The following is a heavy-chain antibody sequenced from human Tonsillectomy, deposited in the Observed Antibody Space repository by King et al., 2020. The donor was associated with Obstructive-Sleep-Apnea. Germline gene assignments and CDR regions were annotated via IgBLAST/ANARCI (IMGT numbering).Heavy chain of an antibody. CDR1: GGSISSSSYY. CDR2: IYYSGCT. CDR3: ARHSSSYDY. Sequence: QLQESGPGLVKPSETLSLTCTVSGGSISSSSYYWGWIRQPPGKGLGWIGSIYYSGCTYYNPSLTSRVTISVDTSKNQFSLKLSSVTAADTAVYYCARHSSSYDYWGQGTLVTVSS. D-gene: IGHD6-13*01. J-gene: IGHJ4*02. V-gene: IGHV4-39*01.